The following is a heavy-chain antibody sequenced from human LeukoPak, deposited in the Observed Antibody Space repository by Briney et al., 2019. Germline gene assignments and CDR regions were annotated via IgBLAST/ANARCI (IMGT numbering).Heavy chain of an antibody. CDR1: GHTVTELS. V-gene: IGHV1-24*01. J-gene: IGHJ4*02. Sequence: ASVKVSCKVSGHTVTELSMYWVRQAPGKGLEWMGGFDREDGVTLYAQKFQGRVTMTEDTSTDTDYMELSSLRSEDTAVYSCATGGSPFSSGPDYWGQGTLVTVSS. CDR2: FDREDGVT. CDR3: ATGGSPFSSGPDY. D-gene: IGHD6-19*01.